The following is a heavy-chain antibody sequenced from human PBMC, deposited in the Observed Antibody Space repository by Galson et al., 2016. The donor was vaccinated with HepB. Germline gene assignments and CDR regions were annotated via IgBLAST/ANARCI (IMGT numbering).Heavy chain of an antibody. D-gene: IGHD2-15*01. CDR2: ISGSGDST. Sequence: SLRLSCAASGFTFSNYAMSWVRQAPGKGLEWVSTISGSGDSTHYADSVKGRFTFSRDNSQNTVYLQINSLADEDTAVYYCAKVAFDDSLDHWGHGTLVTVSS. CDR3: AKVAFDDSLDH. CDR1: GFTFSNYA. V-gene: IGHV3-23*01. J-gene: IGHJ4*01.